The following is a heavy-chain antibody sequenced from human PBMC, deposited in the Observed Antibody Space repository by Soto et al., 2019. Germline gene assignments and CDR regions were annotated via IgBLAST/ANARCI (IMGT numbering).Heavy chain of an antibody. V-gene: IGHV4-59*01. D-gene: IGHD6-6*01. CDR1: GGSISSYY. CDR3: ARDGWSIAARNYYGMDV. CDR2: IYYIGST. Sequence: SETLSLTCTVSGGSISSYYWSWIRQPPGKGLEWIGYIYYIGSTNYNPSLKSRVTISVDTSKNQFSLKLSSVTAADTAVYYCARDGWSIAARNYYGMDVWGQGTTVTVSS. J-gene: IGHJ6*02.